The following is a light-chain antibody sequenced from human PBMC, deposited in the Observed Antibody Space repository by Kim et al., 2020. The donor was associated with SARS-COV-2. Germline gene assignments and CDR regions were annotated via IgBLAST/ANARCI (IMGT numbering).Light chain of an antibody. V-gene: IGKV1-8*01. CDR1: QCISSY. J-gene: IGKJ2*01. CDR2: AAS. Sequence: SASTGDRVTITCRASQCISSYLAWYQQKPGKAPKLLIYAASTLQSGVPSRCSGSGSGTDFTLTISCLQSEDFATYYCQQYYSYPYTFGQGTKLEI. CDR3: QQYYSYPYT.